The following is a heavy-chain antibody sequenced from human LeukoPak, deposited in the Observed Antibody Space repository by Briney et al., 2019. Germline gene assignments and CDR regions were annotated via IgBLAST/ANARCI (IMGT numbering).Heavy chain of an antibody. D-gene: IGHD3-22*01. J-gene: IGHJ3*02. CDR3: ARGGYYDSSGSRDAFDI. CDR2: IYTSGST. Sequence: SETLSLTCTVSGGSISSGSYFWHWIRQPAGKGLEWIGRIYTSGSTYYNPSLKSRVTISLDTSKNQFSLKLSSVTAADTAVYYCARGGYYDSSGSRDAFDIWGQGTMVTVSS. CDR1: GGSISSGSYF. V-gene: IGHV4-61*02.